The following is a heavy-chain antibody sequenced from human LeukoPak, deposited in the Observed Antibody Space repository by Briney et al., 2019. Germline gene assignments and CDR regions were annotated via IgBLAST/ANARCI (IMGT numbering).Heavy chain of an antibody. V-gene: IGHV3-21*01. Sequence: PGGSLRLSCAASGFTFSSYSMNWVRQAPGKGLEWVSSISSSSSYIYYADSVKGRFTISRDNAKNSLYLQMNSLRAEDTAVYYCARGQYYYDSSGYPFDYWGQGTLVTVSS. D-gene: IGHD3-22*01. CDR1: GFTFSSYS. CDR2: ISSSSSYI. J-gene: IGHJ4*02. CDR3: ARGQYYYDSSGYPFDY.